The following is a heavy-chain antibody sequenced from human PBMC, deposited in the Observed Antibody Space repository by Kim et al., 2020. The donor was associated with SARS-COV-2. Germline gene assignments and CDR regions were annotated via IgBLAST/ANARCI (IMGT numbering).Heavy chain of an antibody. J-gene: IGHJ5*02. D-gene: IGHD1-26*01. CDR3: AREAFRFGYSGSYSWFDP. V-gene: IGHV3-48*03. CDR2: ISSSGSTI. Sequence: GGSLRLSCAASGFTFSSYEMNWVRQAPGKGLEWVSYISSSGSTIYYADSVKGRFTISRDNAKNSLYLQMNSLRAEDTAVYYCAREAFRFGYSGSYSWFDPWGQGTLVTVSS. CDR1: GFTFSSYE.